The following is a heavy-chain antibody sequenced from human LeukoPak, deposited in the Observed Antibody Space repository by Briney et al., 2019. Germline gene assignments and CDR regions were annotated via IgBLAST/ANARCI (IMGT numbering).Heavy chain of an antibody. D-gene: IGHD3-10*01. Sequence: SETLSLTCTVSGGSISSYHWSWIRQPAGKGLEWIGRLYSSGNTNYNPSLKGRVTMSVDTSKNQFSLKLSSVTAADTAVYYCARDPGRFGELLRTVKYYYYGMDVWGQGTTVTVSS. CDR2: LYSSGNT. CDR3: ARDPGRFGELLRTVKYYYYGMDV. V-gene: IGHV4-4*07. J-gene: IGHJ6*02. CDR1: GGSISSYH.